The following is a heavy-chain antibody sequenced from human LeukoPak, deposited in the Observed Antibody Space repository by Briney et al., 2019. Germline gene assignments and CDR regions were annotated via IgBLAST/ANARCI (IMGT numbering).Heavy chain of an antibody. Sequence: SETLSLTCAVYGYSISSGYYWGWIRQPPGKGLEWIGSIYHSGSTYYNPSLKSRVTISVDTSKNQFSLKLSSVTAADTAVYYCARHRSGPNAFDIWGQGTMVTVSS. D-gene: IGHD3-3*01. CDR3: ARHRSGPNAFDI. CDR2: IYHSGST. CDR1: GYSISSGYY. V-gene: IGHV4-38-2*01. J-gene: IGHJ3*02.